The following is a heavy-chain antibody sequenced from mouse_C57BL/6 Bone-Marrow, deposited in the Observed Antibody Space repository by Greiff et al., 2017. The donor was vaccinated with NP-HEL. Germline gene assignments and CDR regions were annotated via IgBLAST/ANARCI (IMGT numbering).Heavy chain of an antibody. D-gene: IGHD2-3*01. CDR3: AREGYYSYWYFDV. V-gene: IGHV1-81*01. CDR2: IYPRSGNT. J-gene: IGHJ1*03. Sequence: QLQQSGAELARPGASVKLSCKASGYTFTSYGISWVKQRTGQGLEWIGEIYPRSGNTYYNEKFKGKATLTADKSSSTAYMELRSLTSEDSAVYFCAREGYYSYWYFDVWGTGTTVTVSS. CDR1: GYTFTSYG.